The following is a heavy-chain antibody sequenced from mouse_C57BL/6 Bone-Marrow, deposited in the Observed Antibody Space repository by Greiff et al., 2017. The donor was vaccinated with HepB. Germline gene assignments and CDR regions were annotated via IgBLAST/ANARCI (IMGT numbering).Heavy chain of an antibody. CDR1: GYTFTDYN. CDR3: ARRPYPTPGYYAMDY. D-gene: IGHD2-10*01. J-gene: IGHJ4*01. V-gene: IGHV1-18*01. CDR2: INPNNGGT. Sequence: EVQLQQSGPELVKPGASVKIPCKASGYTFTDYNMDWVKQSHGKSLEWIGDINPNNGGTIYNQKFKGKATLTVDKSSSTAYMELRSLTSEDTAVYYCARRPYPTPGYYAMDYWGQGTSVTVSS.